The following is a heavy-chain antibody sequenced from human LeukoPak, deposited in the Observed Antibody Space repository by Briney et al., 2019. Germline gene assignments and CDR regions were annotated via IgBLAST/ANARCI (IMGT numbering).Heavy chain of an antibody. V-gene: IGHV1-2*02. CDR1: GYTFTGYY. CDR2: INPNSGGT. D-gene: IGHD1-26*01. CDR3: AREREEWELLQGFDY. J-gene: IGHJ4*02. Sequence: GASVKVSCKASGYTFTGYYMHWVRQAPGQGLEWMGWINPNSGGTNYAQKFQGRVTMTRDTSISTAYMELSRLRSDDTAVYYCAREREEWELLQGFDYWGQGTLVTVSS.